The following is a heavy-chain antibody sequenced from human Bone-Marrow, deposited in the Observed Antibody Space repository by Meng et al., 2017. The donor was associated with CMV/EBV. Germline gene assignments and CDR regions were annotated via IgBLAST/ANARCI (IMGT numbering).Heavy chain of an antibody. V-gene: IGHV3-30*04. J-gene: IGHJ5*02. CDR3: ARGVGSSSRRFDP. CDR1: GFTFSSYA. D-gene: IGHD6-6*01. Sequence: GESLKISCAASGFTFSSYAMHWVRQAPGKGLEWVAVISYDGSNKYYADSVKGRFTISRDNSKNTLYLQMNSLRAEDTAVYYCARGVGSSSRRFDPWGQGTLVTFSS. CDR2: ISYDGSNK.